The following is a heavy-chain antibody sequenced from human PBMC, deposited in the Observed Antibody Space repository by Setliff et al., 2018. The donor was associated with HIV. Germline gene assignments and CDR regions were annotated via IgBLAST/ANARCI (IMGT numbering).Heavy chain of an antibody. CDR2: IYYSGST. J-gene: IGHJ5*02. V-gene: IGHV4-61*01. D-gene: IGHD3-16*01. CDR3: ARSGGPTFDP. Sequence: SETLSLTCTVSGGSVRSLSYYWGWIRQPPGKGLEWIGYIYYSGSTNYNTSLKSRVTISVDTSKNQFSLKLNSVTAADTAVYYCARSGGPTFDPWGQGTLVTVSS. CDR1: GGSVRSLSYY.